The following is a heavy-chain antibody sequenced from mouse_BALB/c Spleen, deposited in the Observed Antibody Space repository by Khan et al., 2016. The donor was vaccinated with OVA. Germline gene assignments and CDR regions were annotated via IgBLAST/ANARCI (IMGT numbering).Heavy chain of an antibody. Sequence: DVQLVESGGGLVKPGGSLKLSCAASGFAFISYDMSWVRQTPERRLEWVATISSGGSYSYYQDSVKGRFTISRDIDRKTLYLQMSSLRSEDTAFYYCARPSYYGNPWFTYWGQGTLVTVSA. CDR2: ISSGGSYS. V-gene: IGHV5-9*02. CDR1: GFAFISYD. CDR3: ARPSYYGNPWFTY. D-gene: IGHD2-10*01. J-gene: IGHJ3*01.